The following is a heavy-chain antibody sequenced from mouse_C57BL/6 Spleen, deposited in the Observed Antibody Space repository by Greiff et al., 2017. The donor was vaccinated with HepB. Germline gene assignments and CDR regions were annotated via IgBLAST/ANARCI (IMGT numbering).Heavy chain of an antibody. D-gene: IGHD1-1*01. CDR1: GYTFTSYW. CDR3: ARSFFYYGSSYWYFDV. Sequence: QVQLQQSGAELVKPGASVKLSCKASGYTFTSYWMHWVKQRPGQGLEWIGMIHPNSGSTNYNEKFKSKATLTVDKSSSTAYMQLSSLTSEDSAVYYWARSFFYYGSSYWYFDVWGTGTTVTVSS. V-gene: IGHV1-64*01. CDR2: IHPNSGST. J-gene: IGHJ1*03.